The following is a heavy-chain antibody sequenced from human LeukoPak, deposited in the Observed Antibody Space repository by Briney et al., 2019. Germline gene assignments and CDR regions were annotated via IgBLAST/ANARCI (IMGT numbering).Heavy chain of an antibody. CDR3: ARGARGYYDFWRGVRPYYFDY. CDR1: GGSFSGYY. D-gene: IGHD3-3*01. Sequence: SETLSLTCAVYGGSFSGYYWSWIRQPPGKGLEWIGEINHSGSTNYNPSLKSRVTISVDTSKNQFSLKLSSVTAADTAVYYCARGARGYYDFWRGVRPYYFDYWGQGTLVTVSS. J-gene: IGHJ4*02. V-gene: IGHV4-34*01. CDR2: INHSGST.